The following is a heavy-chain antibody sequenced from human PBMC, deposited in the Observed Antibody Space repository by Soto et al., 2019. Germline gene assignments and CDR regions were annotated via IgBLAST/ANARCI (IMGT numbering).Heavy chain of an antibody. V-gene: IGHV4-4*07. CDR2: IYATGTT. CDR3: VRDGTKTLRDWFDP. CDR1: GASISGFY. J-gene: IGHJ5*02. Sequence: SETLSLTFTVSGASISGFYWSWIRKSAGKGPEWIGRIYATGTTDYNPSLKSRVMMSVDTSKKQFSLKLRSVTAADTAVYYCVRDGTKTLRDWFDPWGQGISVTVSS. D-gene: IGHD1-1*01.